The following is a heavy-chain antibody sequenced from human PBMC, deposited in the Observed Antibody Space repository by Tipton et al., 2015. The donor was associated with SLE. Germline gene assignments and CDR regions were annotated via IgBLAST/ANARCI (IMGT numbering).Heavy chain of an antibody. CDR1: GFTFRNYA. D-gene: IGHD3-16*01. V-gene: IGHV3-21*06. CDR3: ARDGGGAYKSYAFDI. Sequence: SLRLSCAASGFTFRNYAMNWVRQAPGKGLEWVSSITGTTGYTNYADLVQGRFTISRDNTENSLSLQMNSLRDEDTAVYYCARDGGGAYKSYAFDIWGQGTMVSVSS. CDR2: ITGTTGYT. J-gene: IGHJ3*02.